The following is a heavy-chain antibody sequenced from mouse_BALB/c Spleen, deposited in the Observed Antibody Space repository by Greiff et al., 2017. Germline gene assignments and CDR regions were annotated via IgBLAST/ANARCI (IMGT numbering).Heavy chain of an antibody. Sequence: VKLMESGPGLVAPSQSLSITCTVSGFSLTGYGVNWVRQPPGKGLEWLGMIWGDGSTDYNSALKSRLSISKDNSKSQVFLKMNSLQTDDTARYYCARVPYYGSSYSYAMDYWGQGTSVTVSS. V-gene: IGHV2-6-7*01. D-gene: IGHD1-1*01. CDR1: GFSLTGYG. CDR2: IWGDGST. J-gene: IGHJ4*01. CDR3: ARVPYYGSSYSYAMDY.